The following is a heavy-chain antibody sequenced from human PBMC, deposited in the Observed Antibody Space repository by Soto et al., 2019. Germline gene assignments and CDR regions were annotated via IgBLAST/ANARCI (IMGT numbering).Heavy chain of an antibody. V-gene: IGHV3-53*01. Sequence: AGGSLRLSCAASVFTVGSNYMSWVRQAPGKGLEWVSVIYSGGSTYYADSVKGRFTISRDNSKNTLYLQMNSLRAEDTAVYYCARDGSRYDFWSGYSTYYGMDVWGQGTTVTVSS. J-gene: IGHJ6*02. CDR1: VFTVGSNY. CDR2: IYSGGST. CDR3: ARDGSRYDFWSGYSTYYGMDV. D-gene: IGHD3-3*01.